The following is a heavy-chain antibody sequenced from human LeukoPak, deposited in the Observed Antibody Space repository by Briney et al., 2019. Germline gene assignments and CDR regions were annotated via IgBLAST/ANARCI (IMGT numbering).Heavy chain of an antibody. V-gene: IGHV3-23*01. CDR2: ISRSGDST. Sequence: PGGSLRLTCTASGFSFSMYEMNWVRQAPGKGLEWVSAISRSGDSTNYADSVKGRFTISRDNSKNTLHLQMNSLRDEDTAVYYCAKGGVDYWGQGTLVTVSS. CDR3: AKGGVDY. D-gene: IGHD4-17*01. J-gene: IGHJ4*02. CDR1: GFSFSMYE.